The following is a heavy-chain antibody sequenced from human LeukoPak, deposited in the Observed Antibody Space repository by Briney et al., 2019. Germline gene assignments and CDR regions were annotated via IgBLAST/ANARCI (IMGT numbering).Heavy chain of an antibody. Sequence: ASVKVSCKASGYTFTSYCMHWVRQAPGQGLEWMGIINPSGGSTSYAQKFQGRVTMTRDMSTSTVYMELSSLRSEDTAVYYCARDQRVPAATLYHYYYYMDVWGKGTTVTVSS. J-gene: IGHJ6*03. V-gene: IGHV1-46*01. CDR1: GYTFTSYC. CDR3: ARDQRVPAATLYHYYYYMDV. CDR2: INPSGGST. D-gene: IGHD2-2*01.